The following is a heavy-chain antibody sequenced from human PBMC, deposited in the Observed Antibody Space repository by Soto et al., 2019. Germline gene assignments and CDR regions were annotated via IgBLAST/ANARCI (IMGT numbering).Heavy chain of an antibody. V-gene: IGHV3-9*01. CDR2: ISWNSGSI. J-gene: IGHJ4*02. D-gene: IGHD3-9*01. Sequence: EVQLVESGGGLVQPGRSLRLSCAASGFTFDDYAMHWVRQAPGKGLEWVSGISWNSGSIGYADSVKGRFTISRDNAKNSLYLQMNSLRAEDTALYYCAKVGIRYFDSYFDYWGQGTLVTVSS. CDR1: GFTFDDYA. CDR3: AKVGIRYFDSYFDY.